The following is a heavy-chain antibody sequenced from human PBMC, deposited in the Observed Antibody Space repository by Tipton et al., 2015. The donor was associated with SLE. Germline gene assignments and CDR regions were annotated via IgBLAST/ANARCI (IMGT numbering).Heavy chain of an antibody. Sequence: TLSLTCAVSTGSLSTYSWSWIRQPPGKGLEWIGELTIGGSTNYNPSLTTRLTMSVDASKNQFSLKLSSVTAADTAVYYCARHAGRQWPRDYWGQGALVTVSS. D-gene: IGHD6-19*01. V-gene: IGHV4-34*01. CDR1: TGSLSTYS. J-gene: IGHJ4*02. CDR2: LTIGGST. CDR3: ARHAGRQWPRDY.